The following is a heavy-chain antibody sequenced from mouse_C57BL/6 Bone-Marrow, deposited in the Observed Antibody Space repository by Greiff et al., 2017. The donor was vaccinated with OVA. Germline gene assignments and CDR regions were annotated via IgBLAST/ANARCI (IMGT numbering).Heavy chain of an antibody. J-gene: IGHJ1*03. V-gene: IGHV2-5*01. Sequence: QVQLKESGPGLVQPSQSLSITCTVSGFSLTSYGVHWVRQSPGKGLEWLGVIWRGGSTDYNAAFMSRLSITKDNSKSQVFFKMNSLQADDTAIYYCAKAPYYYGSSDWYFDVWGTGTTVTVSS. CDR2: IWRGGST. CDR1: GFSLTSYG. CDR3: AKAPYYYGSSDWYFDV. D-gene: IGHD1-1*01.